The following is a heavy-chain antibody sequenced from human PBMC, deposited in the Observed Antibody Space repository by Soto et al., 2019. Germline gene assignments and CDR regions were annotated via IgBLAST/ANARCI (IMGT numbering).Heavy chain of an antibody. D-gene: IGHD3-10*01. CDR3: ARRYGSFIDI. J-gene: IGHJ3*02. Sequence: QVQLQESGPGLVKPSETLSLTCTVSGGSISSYYWSWIRQPPGKGLEWIGYIYYSGSTNYNPSHKTPVTRSEDSSKNHFSLKLRSVTAADAAVYYRARRYGSFIDIWGQGTMVTVSS. V-gene: IGHV4-59*08. CDR1: GGSISSYY. CDR2: IYYSGST.